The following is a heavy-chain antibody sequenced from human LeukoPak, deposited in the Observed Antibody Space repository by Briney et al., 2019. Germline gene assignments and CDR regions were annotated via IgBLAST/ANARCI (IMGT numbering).Heavy chain of an antibody. V-gene: IGHV1-8*03. J-gene: IGHJ3*02. CDR3: ASSSSVLRDAFDI. CDR1: GYTFTSYD. Sequence: ASVKVSCKASGYTFTSYDINWVQQATGQGLEWMGWMNPNSGNTGYAQKFQGRVTITRNTSISTAYMELSSLRSEDTAVYYCASSSSVLRDAFDIWGQGTMVTVSS. CDR2: MNPNSGNT. D-gene: IGHD2-2*01.